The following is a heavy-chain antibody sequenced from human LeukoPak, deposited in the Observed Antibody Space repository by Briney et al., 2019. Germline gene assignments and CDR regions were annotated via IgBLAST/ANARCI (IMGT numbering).Heavy chain of an antibody. D-gene: IGHD5-24*01. CDR2: IKQDETEK. J-gene: IGHJ4*02. Sequence: GGSLRLSCAASGFTFSNYWMTWVRQAPGKGLKWVANIKQDETEKYYVDSVKGRFTISRDNAKNSLYLQMNSLRAEDTALYYCARGRDDFDYWGQGTLVTVSS. CDR1: GFTFSNYW. CDR3: ARGRDDFDY. V-gene: IGHV3-7*04.